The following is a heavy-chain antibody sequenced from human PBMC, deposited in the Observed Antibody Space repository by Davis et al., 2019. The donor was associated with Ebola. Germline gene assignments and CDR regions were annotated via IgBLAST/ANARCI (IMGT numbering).Heavy chain of an antibody. Sequence: ASVKVSCKASGYTFTSYGISWVRQAPGQGLEWMGWISAYNGNTNYAQKLQGRVTMTRNSPISTAYMELSSLTSEDTAVYYCVRGRKVARMGSWFDSWGQGTLVTVSS. CDR3: VRGRKVARMGSWFDS. J-gene: IGHJ5*01. V-gene: IGHV1-18*01. CDR1: GYTFTSYG. D-gene: IGHD5-12*01. CDR2: ISAYNGNT.